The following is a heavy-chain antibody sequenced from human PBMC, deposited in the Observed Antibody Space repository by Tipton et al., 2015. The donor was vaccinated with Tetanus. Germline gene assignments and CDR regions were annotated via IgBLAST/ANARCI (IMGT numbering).Heavy chain of an antibody. CDR1: GLTFSSYA. Sequence: GSLRLSCVASGLTFSSYAMNWVRQAPGKGLEWVSAISGSDGSTYYADSVRGRFTISRDNSKNTLYLQMNSLRAEDTAVYYCARGGRSFDYWGQGTLVTVSS. CDR3: ARGGRSFDY. J-gene: IGHJ4*02. D-gene: IGHD1-26*01. V-gene: IGHV3-23*01. CDR2: ISGSDGST.